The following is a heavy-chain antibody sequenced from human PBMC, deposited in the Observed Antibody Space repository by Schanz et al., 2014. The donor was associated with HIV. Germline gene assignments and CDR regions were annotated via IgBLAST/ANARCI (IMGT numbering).Heavy chain of an antibody. CDR2: IYSGDTT. D-gene: IGHD2-15*01. V-gene: IGHV3-53*02. CDR1: GFSVSGYY. Sequence: ELQLVETGGGLIQPGGSLRLSCAASGFSVSGYYIDWVRQAPGKGLEWVSVIYSGDTTNYADSVKGRFTISRDDSKNTLYLQMNSLRAEDTAVYYCARDRCNGGSCGLGYWGQGTLVTVSS. J-gene: IGHJ4*02. CDR3: ARDRCNGGSCGLGY.